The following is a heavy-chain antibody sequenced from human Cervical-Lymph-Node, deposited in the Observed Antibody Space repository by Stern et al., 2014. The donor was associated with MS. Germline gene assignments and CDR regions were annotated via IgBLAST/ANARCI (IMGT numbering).Heavy chain of an antibody. CDR3: ARSPATPSGYDRFDY. V-gene: IGHV5-51*03. CDR2: IFPRDSNT. CDR1: GYLFDDYW. D-gene: IGHD5-12*01. J-gene: IGHJ4*02. Sequence: EVQLVESGAEVKKPGESLKISCEASGYLFDDYWIGWVRQMSGRGLELVAIIFPRDSNTRYSPSVQGQVTISADKSISTSYLQWRSLKPSDPAIYYCARSPATPSGYDRFDYWGQGALVTVSS.